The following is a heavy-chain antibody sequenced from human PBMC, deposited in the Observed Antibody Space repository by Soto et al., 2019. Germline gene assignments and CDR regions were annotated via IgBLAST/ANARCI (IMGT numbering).Heavy chain of an antibody. CDR2: IKSKGGGGTT. D-gene: IGHD3-10*01. CDR1: GLTFSSAW. CDR3: FCFGELYHYFCFDF. J-gene: IGHJ6*02. Sequence: EVQLVESGGGLVKPGGSLRLSCVVSGLTFSSAWMNWVRQAPGKGLEWVGRIKSKGGGGTTDYAAPVKGRFTISRDYSKHTLFLQMDSLNTEDAALYYCFCFGELYHYFCFDFWGQGTTVILSS. V-gene: IGHV3-15*07.